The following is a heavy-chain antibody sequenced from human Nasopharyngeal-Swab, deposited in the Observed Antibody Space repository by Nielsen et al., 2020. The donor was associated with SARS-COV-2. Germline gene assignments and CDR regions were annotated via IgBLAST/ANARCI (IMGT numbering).Heavy chain of an antibody. J-gene: IGHJ5*02. CDR3: SRGPSSRRFDP. V-gene: IGHV3-11*01. Sequence: GESLKISCVGSGFTFSDYYMSWIRQAPGKGLEWVSYISDSGTNMYADSVKGRFTISRDNARKSVYLQLNSLRAEDTAVYYCSRGPSSRRFDPWGQGSLVTVSS. CDR1: GFTFSDYY. D-gene: IGHD6-13*01. CDR2: ISDSGTNM.